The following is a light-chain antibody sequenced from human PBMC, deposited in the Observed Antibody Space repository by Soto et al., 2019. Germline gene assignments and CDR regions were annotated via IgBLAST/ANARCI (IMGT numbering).Light chain of an antibody. J-gene: IGKJ4*01. Sequence: DIQMTQSPSTLSASVGDRVRITCRASQSVGTWVAWFQQSPGKAPKLLIYDASNLESGVPTRFSGSGSETEFTLTISSLQPDDFATYYCHRHETYPLAFGGGTKVDIK. CDR1: QSVGTW. CDR2: DAS. CDR3: HRHETYPLA. V-gene: IGKV1-5*01.